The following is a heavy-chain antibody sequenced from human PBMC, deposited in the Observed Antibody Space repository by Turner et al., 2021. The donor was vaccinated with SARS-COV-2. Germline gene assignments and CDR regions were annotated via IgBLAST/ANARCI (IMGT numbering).Heavy chain of an antibody. J-gene: IGHJ6*02. CDR3: ARDHWGNVVVVTANHYYYGMDV. D-gene: IGHD2-21*02. CDR2: ISYDGINK. CDR1: GFTFSSYA. Sequence: VQLLESGGGLVQPGGSLKLSCAAYGFTFSSYAMHWVRQAPGKGLEGVAVISYDGINKYYADSVKGRFTISRDNSKNTLYLQMNSLRAEDTAVYYCARDHWGNVVVVTANHYYYGMDVWGQGTTVTVSS. V-gene: IGHV3-30-3*01.